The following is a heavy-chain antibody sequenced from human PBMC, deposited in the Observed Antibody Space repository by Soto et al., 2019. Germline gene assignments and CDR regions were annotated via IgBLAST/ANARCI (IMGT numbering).Heavy chain of an antibody. V-gene: IGHV3-30*18. CDR1: GFTFSSYG. J-gene: IGHJ6*02. D-gene: IGHD3-22*01. Sequence: GGSLRLSCAASGFTFSSYGMHWVRQAPGKGLEWVAVMSYDGSNKYYADSVKGRFTISRDNSKNTLYLQMNSLRAEDTAVYYCAKSYYYDSSGYSDYYYGMVVWGQGTTVTSP. CDR3: AKSYYYDSSGYSDYYYGMVV. CDR2: MSYDGSNK.